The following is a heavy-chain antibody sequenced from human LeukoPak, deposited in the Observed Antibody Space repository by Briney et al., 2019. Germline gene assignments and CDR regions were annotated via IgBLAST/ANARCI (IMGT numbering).Heavy chain of an antibody. J-gene: IGHJ4*02. V-gene: IGHV4-59*01. D-gene: IGHD3-22*01. CDR2: IYYSGST. CDR1: GGSISSYY. Sequence: SETLSLTCTVSGGSISSYYWSWIRQPPGKGLEWIGYIYYSGSTDHNPSLKSRVTISVDTSKNQFSLKLSSVTAADTAVYYCARDDSSGYYYAYWGQGTLVTVSS. CDR3: ARDDSSGYYYAY.